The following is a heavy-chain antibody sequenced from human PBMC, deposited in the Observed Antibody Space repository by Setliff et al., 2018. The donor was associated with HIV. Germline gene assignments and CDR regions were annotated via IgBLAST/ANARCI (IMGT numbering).Heavy chain of an antibody. D-gene: IGHD3-10*02. Sequence: ASVKVSCKASGYSFARYGLSWVRQAPGQGLEWMGWISGFTGKTHYAQDFQGRVTVTTDTSTDTSYMELRSLRSDDTAVYYCARVFGVRQAFDNWGQGTLVTVSS. V-gene: IGHV1-18*01. CDR3: ARVFGVRQAFDN. J-gene: IGHJ4*02. CDR2: ISGFTGKT. CDR1: GYSFARYG.